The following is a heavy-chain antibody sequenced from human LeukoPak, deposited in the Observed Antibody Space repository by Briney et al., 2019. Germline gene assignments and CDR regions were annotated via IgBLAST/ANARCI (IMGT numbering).Heavy chain of an antibody. CDR3: VRDPERYCSGGNCQS. Sequence: ASVKVSCKASRGIFDNYAISWVRQAPGQGLEWMGRIIPLLNIVNYAQKFQGRVTITADKSTSTAYMELNSLRSEDTAVYYCVRDPERYCSGGNCQSWGQGTLVTVSS. D-gene: IGHD2-15*01. V-gene: IGHV1-69*04. J-gene: IGHJ4*02. CDR1: RGIFDNYA. CDR2: IIPLLNIV.